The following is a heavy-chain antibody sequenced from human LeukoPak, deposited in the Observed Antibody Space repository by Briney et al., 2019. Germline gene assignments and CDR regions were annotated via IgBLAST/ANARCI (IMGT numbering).Heavy chain of an antibody. CDR1: GGTFSSYA. J-gene: IGHJ6*03. Sequence: SVKVSCKASGGTFSSYAISWVRQAPGQGLEWMGGIIPIFGTANYAQKFQGRVTITVDESTSTAYMELSSLRSEDTAVYYCASTGGSGYFPPYYYYYYYMDVWGKGTTVTVSS. V-gene: IGHV1-69*13. CDR2: IIPIFGTA. D-gene: IGHD3-3*01. CDR3: ASTGGSGYFPPYYYYYYYMDV.